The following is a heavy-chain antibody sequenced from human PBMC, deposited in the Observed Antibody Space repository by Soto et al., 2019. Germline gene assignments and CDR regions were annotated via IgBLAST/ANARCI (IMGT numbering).Heavy chain of an antibody. CDR2: IIPIFGTA. V-gene: IGHV1-69*13. CDR3: AREDCSGGSCYTLWFDP. J-gene: IGHJ5*02. Sequence: SVKVSCKASGGTFSSYAISWVRQAPGQGLEWMGGIIPIFGTANYAQKFQGRVTITADESTSTAYMELSSLRSEDTAVYYCAREDCSGGSCYTLWFDPWGQGTRATSPQ. D-gene: IGHD2-15*01. CDR1: GGTFSSYA.